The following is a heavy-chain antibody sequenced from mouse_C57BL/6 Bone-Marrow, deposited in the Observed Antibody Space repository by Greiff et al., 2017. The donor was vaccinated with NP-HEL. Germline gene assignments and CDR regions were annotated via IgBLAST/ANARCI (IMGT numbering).Heavy chain of an antibody. D-gene: IGHD4-1*01. CDR1: GYSITSGYY. CDR3: ARPNWDGDYAMDY. V-gene: IGHV3-6*01. Sequence: EVQLQQSGPGLVKPSQSLSLTCSVTGYSITSGYYWNWIRQFPGNKLEWMGYISYDGSNNYNPSLKNRISITRDTSKNQFFLKLNSVTTEDTATYYCARPNWDGDYAMDYWGQGTSVTVSS. J-gene: IGHJ4*01. CDR2: ISYDGSN.